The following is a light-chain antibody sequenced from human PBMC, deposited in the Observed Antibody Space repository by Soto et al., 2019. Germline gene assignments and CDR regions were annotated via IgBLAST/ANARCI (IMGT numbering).Light chain of an antibody. J-gene: IGLJ1*01. Sequence: QSVLTQPASVSGSPGQSITISCVGTSGDIGDYNYVSWYQQHPGKVPKVIIYDVSNRPSGVSYRFSGTMSGNTASLTVSGLQAVDEAEYYCCSYTRSGTLIFGTG. CDR3: CSYTRSGTLI. CDR1: SGDIGDYNY. CDR2: DVS. V-gene: IGLV2-14*01.